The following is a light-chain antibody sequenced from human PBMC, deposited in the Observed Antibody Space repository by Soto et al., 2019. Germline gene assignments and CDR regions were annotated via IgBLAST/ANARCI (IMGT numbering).Light chain of an antibody. V-gene: IGKV1-5*03. J-gene: IGKJ2*01. CDR1: QSISSW. Sequence: DIHMTQSPSTLSASVGDRVTITCRASQSISSWLAWYQQKPVKAPKLLIYKASSLESRVPSRFSGSGSGTEITLTISSLQPDDFATYYCQQYNSWWIFGQGTKLEIK. CDR2: KAS. CDR3: QQYNSWWI.